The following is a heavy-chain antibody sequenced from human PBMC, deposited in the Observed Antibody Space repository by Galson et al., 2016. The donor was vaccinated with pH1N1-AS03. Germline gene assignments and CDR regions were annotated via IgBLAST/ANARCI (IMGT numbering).Heavy chain of an antibody. J-gene: IGHJ4*02. D-gene: IGHD1-1*01. Sequence: TLSLSCTVSGVSINTAGYYWTWFRQPAGKGLEWIGHKYSSGSANYNPSLKSRVSISVDKSKNQFSLRLTTVTAADTARYYCARGGLKDGSHFDNYYSENWGQGTLVSVSS. CDR3: ARGGLKDGSHFDNYYSEN. CDR1: GVSINTAGYY. CDR2: KYSSGSA. V-gene: IGHV4-61*09.